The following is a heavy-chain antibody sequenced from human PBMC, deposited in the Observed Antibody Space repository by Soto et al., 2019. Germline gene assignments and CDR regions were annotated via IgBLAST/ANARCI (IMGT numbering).Heavy chain of an antibody. J-gene: IGHJ6*02. Sequence: EPLPLTCTVSGGCINNYYWTWIRQPPGKGLEWIGYIYDSGSTSYNPSLKSRLTISVDTSKNQFSLKLRSVTAADTAVYYCARGTKYYYQGMDVWGQGTTVIVSS. CDR1: GGCINNYY. CDR3: ARGTKYYYQGMDV. CDR2: IYDSGST. V-gene: IGHV4-59*01.